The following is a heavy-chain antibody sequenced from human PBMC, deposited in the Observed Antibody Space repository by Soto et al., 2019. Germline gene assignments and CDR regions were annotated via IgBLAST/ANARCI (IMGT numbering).Heavy chain of an antibody. D-gene: IGHD2-21*01. Sequence: EVQLLESGGDFVHPGGSLRLSCAASGFAFSNYAMNWVRQAPGKGLEWVSTLSDNGGSTYFADAVKGRFTISRDNSKNTLFLQLNSLRAEDTAVYYCATEFAYCGPVCYSGGSAFDIWGQGTMVTVSS. CDR3: ATEFAYCGPVCYSGGSAFDI. J-gene: IGHJ3*02. V-gene: IGHV3-23*01. CDR1: GFAFSNYA. CDR2: LSDNGGST.